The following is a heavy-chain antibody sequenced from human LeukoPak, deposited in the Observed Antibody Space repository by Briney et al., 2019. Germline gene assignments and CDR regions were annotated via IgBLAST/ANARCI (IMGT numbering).Heavy chain of an antibody. J-gene: IGHJ3*02. CDR1: GFTFSSYA. CDR3: ARGKITMVREDAFDI. Sequence: GGSLRLSCAASGFTFSSYAMSWVRQAPGKGLEWVSAISGSGGSTYYADSVKGRFTISRKNAKNSLYLQMNSLRAGDTAVYYCARGKITMVREDAFDIWGQGTMVTVSS. CDR2: ISGSGGST. V-gene: IGHV3-23*01. D-gene: IGHD3-10*01.